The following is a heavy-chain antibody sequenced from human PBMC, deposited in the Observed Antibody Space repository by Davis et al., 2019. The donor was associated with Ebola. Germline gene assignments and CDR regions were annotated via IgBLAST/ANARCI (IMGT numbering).Heavy chain of an antibody. CDR2: IWYDGTNK. J-gene: IGHJ6*03. CDR1: GFTFSRYG. V-gene: IGHV3-33*01. CDR3: ARDRGSYEFHMDV. Sequence: PGGSLRLSCAVSGFTFSRYGMHWVRQAPGKGLEWVTIIWYDGTNKYYADSVNGRFIISRDDSKNTLYLQMNSLRVEDTAVYYCARDRGSYEFHMDVWGEGTTVTVSS. D-gene: IGHD3-16*01.